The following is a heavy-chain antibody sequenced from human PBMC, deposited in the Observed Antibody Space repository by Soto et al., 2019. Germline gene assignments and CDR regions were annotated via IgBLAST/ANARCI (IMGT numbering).Heavy chain of an antibody. V-gene: IGHV1-3*01. D-gene: IGHD3-10*01. CDR1: GYTFTSYG. J-gene: IGHJ4*02. CDR3: ARDRVASGHDY. Sequence: ASGKVSCKASGYTFTSYGIHWVRQAPGQTPEWMGWINAANDDTKYSQKFQDRVTITIDTSASTGYMELSSLRSEDTAVYYCARDRVASGHDYWGPGTLVTVSS. CDR2: INAANDDT.